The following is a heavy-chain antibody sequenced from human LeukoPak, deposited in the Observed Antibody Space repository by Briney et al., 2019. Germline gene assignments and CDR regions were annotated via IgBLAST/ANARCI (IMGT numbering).Heavy chain of an antibody. V-gene: IGHV3-30*02. CDR2: IRYDGSNK. D-gene: IGHD3-16*02. CDR3: AKDSGGDYVWGSYRYTGSAFDI. J-gene: IGHJ3*02. Sequence: SGGSLRLSCAASGFTFSSYGMHWVRQAPGKGLEWVAFIRYDGSNKYYADSVKGRFTISRDNSKNTLYLQMNSLRAEETAVYYCAKDSGGDYVWGSYRYTGSAFDIWGQGTMVTVSS. CDR1: GFTFSSYG.